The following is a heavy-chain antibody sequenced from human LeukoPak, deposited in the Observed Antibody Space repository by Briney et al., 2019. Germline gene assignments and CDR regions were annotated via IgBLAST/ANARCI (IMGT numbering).Heavy chain of an antibody. CDR1: GFTFSSYA. V-gene: IGHV3-23*01. D-gene: IGHD3-22*01. J-gene: IGHJ4*02. CDR3: AKPHGYYDSSGYYPLGYFDY. CDR2: ISGSGGST. Sequence: GGSLRLSCAASGFTFSSYAMSWVRQAPGKGLEWVSAISGSGGSTYYADSVKGRFTISRDNSKNTLYLQMNSLRAEDTAVYYCAKPHGYYDSSGYYPLGYFDYWGQGTLVTVSS.